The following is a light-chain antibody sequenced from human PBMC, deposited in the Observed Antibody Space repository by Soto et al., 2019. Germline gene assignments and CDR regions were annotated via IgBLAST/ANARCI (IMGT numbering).Light chain of an antibody. CDR3: GTWDSSLSALV. CDR1: SSNIGNNY. CDR2: DNN. Sequence: QAVLTQPPSVSAAPGQKVTSSCFGSSSNIGNNYVSWYQQLPGTAPKLLIFDNNKRPSGIPDRFSGSKSGTSATLAITGLQTGDEADYYCGTWDSSLSALVFGGGTKLTVL. V-gene: IGLV1-51*01. J-gene: IGLJ2*01.